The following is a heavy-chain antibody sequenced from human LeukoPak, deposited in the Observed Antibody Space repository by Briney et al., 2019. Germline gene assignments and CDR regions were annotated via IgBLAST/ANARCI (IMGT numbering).Heavy chain of an antibody. J-gene: IGHJ4*02. CDR3: ARNLDY. CDR2: IKADGIEK. V-gene: IGHV3-7*01. CDR1: GFTFNSYW. Sequence: GSLRLSCAASGFTFNSYWMSGVRQAPGKGLEWVASIKADGIEKYYVDSVKGRFTISRDNGKNTLYLQMNSLRAEDTAVYYCARNLDYWGQGTLVTVSS.